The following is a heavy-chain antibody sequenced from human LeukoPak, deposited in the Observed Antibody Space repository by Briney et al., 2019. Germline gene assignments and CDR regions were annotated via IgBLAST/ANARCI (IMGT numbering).Heavy chain of an antibody. CDR2: IKQDGSEI. CDR1: GFTLSSNW. D-gene: IGHD4-23*01. CDR3: ARIYGGNSYYFDC. V-gene: IGHV3-7*01. J-gene: IGHJ4*02. Sequence: GGSLRLSSAASGFTLSSNWMSWVRQAPGKGRGWVGNIKQDGSEIYYVDSVKGRFTISRDNAKNSLYLQMNSLRAEDTAVYYCARIYGGNSYYFDCWGQGTLVTVSS.